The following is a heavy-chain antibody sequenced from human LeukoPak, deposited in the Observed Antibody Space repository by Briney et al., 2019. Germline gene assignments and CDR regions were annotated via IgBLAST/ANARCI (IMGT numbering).Heavy chain of an antibody. J-gene: IGHJ4*02. D-gene: IGHD1-1*01. CDR3: ARSPWGSNDYYFDY. CDR1: GFTFSSYW. CDR2: IKQDGSEK. V-gene: IGHV3-7*01. Sequence: GGSLRLSCAASGFTFSSYWMSWVRQAPGKGLEWVANIKQDGSEKYYVDSVKGRFTISRDNAKNSLYLQMNSLRAEDTAVYYCARSPWGSNDYYFDYWGQGTLVTVSS.